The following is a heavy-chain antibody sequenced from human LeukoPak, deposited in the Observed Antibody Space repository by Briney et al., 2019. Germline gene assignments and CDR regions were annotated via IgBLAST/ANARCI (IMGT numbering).Heavy chain of an antibody. Sequence: GGSLRLSCAASGFTFSSYAMSWVRQAPGKGLEWVSAISGSGGSTYYADSVKGRFTISRDNAKNSLYLQMNSLRAEDTAVYYCARDPQLRYFDWLLSESGDYFDYWGQGTLVTVSS. J-gene: IGHJ4*02. CDR1: GFTFSSYA. CDR3: ARDPQLRYFDWLLSESGDYFDY. CDR2: ISGSGGST. V-gene: IGHV3-23*01. D-gene: IGHD3-9*01.